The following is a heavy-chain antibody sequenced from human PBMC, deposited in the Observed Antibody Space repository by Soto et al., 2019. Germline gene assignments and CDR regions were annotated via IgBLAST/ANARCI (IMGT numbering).Heavy chain of an antibody. J-gene: IGHJ4*02. D-gene: IGHD3-3*01. Sequence: GGSLRLSCAASGFTFSSYAMSWVRQAPGKGLEWVSAISGSGGSTYYADSVKGRFTISRDNSKNTLYLQMNSLRVEDTAIYYCAKGTTIFGVVTMHFDCWGQGTLVTVSS. V-gene: IGHV3-23*01. CDR1: GFTFSSYA. CDR2: ISGSGGST. CDR3: AKGTTIFGVVTMHFDC.